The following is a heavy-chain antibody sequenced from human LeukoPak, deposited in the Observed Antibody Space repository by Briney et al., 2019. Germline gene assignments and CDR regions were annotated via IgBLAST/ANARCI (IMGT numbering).Heavy chain of an antibody. Sequence: GGSLRLSCSASGFTFSSYGMHWVRQAPGKGLEYVSAISNNGGSTYYADSVKGRFNSSRDNSKNTPYLQMSSLRAEDTAVYYCVKGITVAGNGAFHIWGQGTMVTVSS. CDR3: VKGITVAGNGAFHI. D-gene: IGHD6-19*01. V-gene: IGHV3-64D*06. CDR2: ISNNGGST. J-gene: IGHJ3*02. CDR1: GFTFSSYG.